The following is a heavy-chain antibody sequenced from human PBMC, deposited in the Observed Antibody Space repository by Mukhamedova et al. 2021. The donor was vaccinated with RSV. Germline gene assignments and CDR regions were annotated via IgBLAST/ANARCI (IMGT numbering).Heavy chain of an antibody. D-gene: IGHD5-18*01. J-gene: IGHJ4*02. V-gene: IGHV4-39*01. CDR2: IYYSGRT. CDR3: ATGGQYSYGGAFDY. Sequence: WIANIYYSGRTYYNPSLKSRITISLDTSKNQFSLKLTSVTAADTAIYYCATGGQYSYGGAFDYWGQGTLVTVP.